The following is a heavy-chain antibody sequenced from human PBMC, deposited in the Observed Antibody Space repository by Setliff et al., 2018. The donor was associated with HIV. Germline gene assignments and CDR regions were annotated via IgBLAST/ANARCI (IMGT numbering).Heavy chain of an antibody. J-gene: IGHJ4*02. CDR2: IAYSGTTMYT. CDR1: GGSLIGSSFQ. CDR3: ARGPPFAY. Sequence: PSETLSLTCTVSGGSLIGSSFQSSWIRQTPGKGLEWIADIAYSGTTMYTNYNPSLESRIIISEDTSRDQFFLKLTSVTADDTGIYYCARGPPFAYWGQGLLVTVSS. V-gene: IGHV4-39*07.